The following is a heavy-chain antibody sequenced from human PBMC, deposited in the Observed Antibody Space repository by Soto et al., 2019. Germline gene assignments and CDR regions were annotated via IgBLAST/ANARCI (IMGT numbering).Heavy chain of an antibody. CDR2: INHSGST. CDR1: GGSFSGYY. Sequence: KTSETLSLTCAVYGGSFSGYYWSWIRQPPGKGLEWIGEINHSGSTNYNPSLKSRVTISVDTSKNQFSLKLSSVTAADTAVYYCARGPVLLWFGELLGGNWFDPWGQGTLVTVSS. CDR3: ARGPVLLWFGELLGGNWFDP. J-gene: IGHJ5*02. V-gene: IGHV4-34*01. D-gene: IGHD3-10*01.